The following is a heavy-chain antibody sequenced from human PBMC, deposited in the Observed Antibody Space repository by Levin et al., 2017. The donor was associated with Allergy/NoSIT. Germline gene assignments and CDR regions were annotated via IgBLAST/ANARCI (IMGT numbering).Heavy chain of an antibody. CDR3: ARVRNTHAWKYWYFDL. Sequence: GESLKISCAASTLTFSDHYMDWVRQAPGKGLEWVARVRNRADNYVREYAASVKDRFTISRDDSKNSLYLQMNSLNTEDTAVYYCARVRNTHAWKYWYFDLWGRGTLVTVSS. V-gene: IGHV3-72*01. J-gene: IGHJ2*01. CDR2: VRNRADNYVR. CDR1: TLTFSDHY. D-gene: IGHD1-1*01.